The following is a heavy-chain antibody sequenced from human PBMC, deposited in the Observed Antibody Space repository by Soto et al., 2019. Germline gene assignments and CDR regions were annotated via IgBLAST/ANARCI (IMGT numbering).Heavy chain of an antibody. Sequence: GGSLRLSCAASGFTFSSYAMHWVRQAPGKGLEWVAVISYDGSNKYYADSVKGRFTISRDNSKNTLYLQMNSLRAEDTAVYYGGSGESGELPSIISGMDDWDQGTTVTVSS. J-gene: IGHJ6*02. CDR1: GFTFSSYA. CDR2: ISYDGSNK. V-gene: IGHV3-30-3*01. CDR3: GSGESGELPSIISGMDD. D-gene: IGHD3-16*02.